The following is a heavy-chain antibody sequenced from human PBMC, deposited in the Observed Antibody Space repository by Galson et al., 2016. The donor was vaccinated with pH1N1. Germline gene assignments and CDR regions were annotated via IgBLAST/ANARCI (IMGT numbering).Heavy chain of an antibody. J-gene: IGHJ4*02. CDR1: GFTFDDYA. D-gene: IGHD6-19*01. Sequence: SLRLSCAASGFTFDDYAMHWVRQVPGKGLEWVSGISWNSGSIGYADSVKGRFTISRDNAKNSLYLQVNSLRAEDTALYYCARAHGYSSGWYDYWGQGTLVTVSS. V-gene: IGHV3-9*01. CDR2: ISWNSGSI. CDR3: ARAHGYSSGWYDY.